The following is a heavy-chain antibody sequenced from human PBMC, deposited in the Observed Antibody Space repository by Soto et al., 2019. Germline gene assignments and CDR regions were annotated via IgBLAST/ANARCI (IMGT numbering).Heavy chain of an antibody. D-gene: IGHD3-10*01. CDR1: GFTFSSYS. CDR3: ARSKSLLWFDYYYMDV. J-gene: IGHJ6*03. Sequence: GGSLRLSCAASGFTFSSYSMNWVRQAPGKGLEWVSSISSSSSYIYYADSVKGRFTISRDNAKNSLYLQMNSLRAEDTAVYYCARSKSLLWFDYYYMDVWGKGTTVTVSS. V-gene: IGHV3-21*01. CDR2: ISSSSSYI.